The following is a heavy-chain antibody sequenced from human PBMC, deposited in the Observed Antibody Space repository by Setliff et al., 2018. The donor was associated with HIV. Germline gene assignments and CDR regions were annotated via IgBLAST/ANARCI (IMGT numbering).Heavy chain of an antibody. V-gene: IGHV1-2*06. D-gene: IGHD6-6*01. CDR1: GYTFTDYF. CDR3: ARDWSMTSRESNWFDP. Sequence: APVKVSCKASGYTFTDYFMHWVRQAPGQGLEWMGRINPKTGDTKYKQKFQGRVTMTRDASINTAYMELSSLTSDDTAVYYCARDWSMTSRESNWFDPWGQGTLVTVSS. CDR2: INPKTGDT. J-gene: IGHJ5*02.